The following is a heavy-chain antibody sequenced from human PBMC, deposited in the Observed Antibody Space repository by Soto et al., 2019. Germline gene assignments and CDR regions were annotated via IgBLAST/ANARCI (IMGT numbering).Heavy chain of an antibody. CDR2: IYYGGSA. Sequence: SDTRSLTWTVSGASIDNDDTYCGWIRQAPGKGMEWIGTIYYGGSAFYNPSLKSRVYLPVDTSQNQFSLKLESVTAADTAVYYCARQGWEGSGIQRWITYPDVWGQGALVTVSS. J-gene: IGHJ4*02. CDR3: ARQGWEGSGIQRWITYPDV. CDR1: GASIDNDDTY. V-gene: IGHV4-39*01. D-gene: IGHD1-26*01.